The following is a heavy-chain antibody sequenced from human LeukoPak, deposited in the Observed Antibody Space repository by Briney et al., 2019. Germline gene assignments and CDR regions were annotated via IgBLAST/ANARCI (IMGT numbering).Heavy chain of an antibody. CDR1: GYTFTGYY. V-gene: IGHV7-4-1*02. D-gene: IGHD6-13*01. J-gene: IGHJ4*02. CDR2: INTNTGNP. Sequence: GASVKVSCKASGYTFTGYYMHWVRQAPGQGLEWMGWINTNTGNPTYAQGFTGRFVFSLDTSVSTAYLQISSLKAEDTAVYYCARTGIAAAGYFDYWGQGTLVTVSS. CDR3: ARTGIAAAGYFDY.